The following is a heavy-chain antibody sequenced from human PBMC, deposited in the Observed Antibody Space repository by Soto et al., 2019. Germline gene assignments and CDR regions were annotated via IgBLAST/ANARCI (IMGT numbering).Heavy chain of an antibody. CDR3: VKDLGD. CDR1: GFTFDDYA. J-gene: IGHJ4*02. Sequence: EVQLVESGGGLVQPGRSLRLSCAASGFTFDDYAMHWVRQAPGKGLEWVSGISWNSGSIGYADSVKGRFTISRDNAKTSLFLQMNGLRTEVTAVYYCVKDLGDWGQGTLVTVSS. V-gene: IGHV3-9*01. CDR2: ISWNSGSI.